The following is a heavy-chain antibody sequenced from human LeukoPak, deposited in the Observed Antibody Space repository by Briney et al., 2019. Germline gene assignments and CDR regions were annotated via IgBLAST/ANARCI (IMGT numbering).Heavy chain of an antibody. Sequence: SETPSLTCTVSGGSISSYYWSWVRQPAGKGLDGIGRIYSSGNTNYNPSLKSRVTMSVDTSRNQFSLKPSSVTAADPDVYYCARESVGSCSGGSCPYYFAYWGQGPLVPVSS. CDR2: IYSSGNT. CDR3: ARESVGSCSGGSCPYYFAY. D-gene: IGHD2-15*01. CDR1: GGSISSYY. J-gene: IGHJ4*02. V-gene: IGHV4-4*07.